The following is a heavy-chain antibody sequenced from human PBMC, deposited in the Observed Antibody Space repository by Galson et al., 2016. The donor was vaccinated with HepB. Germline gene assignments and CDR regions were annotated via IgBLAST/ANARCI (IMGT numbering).Heavy chain of an antibody. CDR3: VRDIWNYGDY. J-gene: IGHJ4*02. CDR1: GFAFNSFW. CDR2: IKGDGSSA. D-gene: IGHD1-7*01. V-gene: IGHV3-74*01. Sequence: SLRLSCAASGFAFNSFWMHWVRQAPGKGLEWVSRIKGDGSSASYADSVKGRFTISRDNAKNTLELQMNSPRAEDTAVYYCVRDIWNYGDYWGQGSLVVVSS.